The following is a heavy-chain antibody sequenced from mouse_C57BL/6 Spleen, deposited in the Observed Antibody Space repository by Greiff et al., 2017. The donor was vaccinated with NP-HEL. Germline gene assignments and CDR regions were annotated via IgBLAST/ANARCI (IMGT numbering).Heavy chain of an antibody. CDR3: ARDGYGFAY. V-gene: IGHV1-50*01. J-gene: IGHJ3*01. CDR1: GYTFTSYW. D-gene: IGHD2-3*01. Sequence: VQLQQPGAELVKPGASVKLSCKASGYTFTSYWMQWVKQRPGQGLEWIGEIDPSDSYTNYNQKFKGKATLTVDTSSSTAYMQLSSLTSEDSAVYYCARDGYGFAYWGQGTLVTVSA. CDR2: IDPSDSYT.